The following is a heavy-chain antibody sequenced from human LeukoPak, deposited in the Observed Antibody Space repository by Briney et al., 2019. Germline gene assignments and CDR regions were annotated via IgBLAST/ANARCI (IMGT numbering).Heavy chain of an antibody. D-gene: IGHD5-18*01. J-gene: IGHJ4*02. CDR2: IYYSGST. V-gene: IGHV4-59*08. CDR1: GGSMSSYY. Sequence: PSETLSLTCTVSGGSMSSYYWNWIRQPPGKGLEWIGHIYYSGSTNYNPSLKSRVTISVDTSKNQFSLKLSSVTAADTAVYYCARSGYSYDLVDYWGQGTLVTVSS. CDR3: ARSGYSYDLVDY.